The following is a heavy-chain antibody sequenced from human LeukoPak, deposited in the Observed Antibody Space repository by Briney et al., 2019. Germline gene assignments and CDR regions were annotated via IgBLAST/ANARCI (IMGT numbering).Heavy chain of an antibody. CDR3: ARAEEWGATTDLDY. CDR2: ISAYNGNT. CDR1: GYTFTGYY. J-gene: IGHJ4*02. V-gene: IGHV1-18*04. Sequence: GASVKVSCKASGYTFTGYYMHWVRQAPGQGLEWMGWISAYNGNTNHAQKLQGRVTMTTDTSTSTAYMELRSLRSDDTAVYYCARAEEWGATTDLDYWGQGTLVTVSS. D-gene: IGHD1-26*01.